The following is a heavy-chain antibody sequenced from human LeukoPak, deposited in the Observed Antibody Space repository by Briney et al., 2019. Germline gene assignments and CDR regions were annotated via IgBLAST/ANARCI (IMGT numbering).Heavy chain of an antibody. J-gene: IGHJ4*02. V-gene: IGHV3-30-3*01. CDR3: ARVGGGGELVNFDY. Sequence: GGSLRLSCAASGFTFSSYAMHWVRQAPGKGLEWVAVISYDGSNKYYADSVKGRFTISRDNAKNSLYLQMNSLRAEDTAVYYCARVGGGGELVNFDYWGQGTLATVSS. CDR1: GFTFSSYA. CDR2: ISYDGSNK. D-gene: IGHD3-10*01.